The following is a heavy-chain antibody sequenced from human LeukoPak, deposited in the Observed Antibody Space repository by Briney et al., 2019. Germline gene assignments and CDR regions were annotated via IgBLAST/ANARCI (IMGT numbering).Heavy chain of an antibody. CDR1: GYTFTSYG. J-gene: IGHJ3*02. CDR2: ISAYNGNT. CDR3: ARTPIVVVITTFIGAFDI. Sequence: ASVEVSCKASGYTFTSYGISWVRQASGQGLEWMGWISAYNGNTNYAQKLQGRVTMTTDTSTSTAYMELRSLRSDDTAVYYCARTPIVVVITTFIGAFDIWGQGTMVTVSS. V-gene: IGHV1-18*01. D-gene: IGHD3-22*01.